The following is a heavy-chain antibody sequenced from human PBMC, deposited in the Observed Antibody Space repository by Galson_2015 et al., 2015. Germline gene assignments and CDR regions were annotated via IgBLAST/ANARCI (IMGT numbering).Heavy chain of an antibody. V-gene: IGHV1-2*04. Sequence: SVKVSCKASGYTFTGYYMHWVRQAPRQGLEWMGWINPNSGGTNYAQKFQGWVTMTRDTSISTAYMELSRLRSDDTAVYYCARSRYSSGWLYYYYGMDVWGQGTTVTVSS. D-gene: IGHD6-19*01. CDR2: INPNSGGT. CDR3: ARSRYSSGWLYYYYGMDV. J-gene: IGHJ6*02. CDR1: GYTFTGYY.